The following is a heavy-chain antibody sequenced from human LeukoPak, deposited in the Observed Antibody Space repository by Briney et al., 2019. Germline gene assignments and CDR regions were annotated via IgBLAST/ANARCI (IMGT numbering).Heavy chain of an antibody. Sequence: GGSLRLSCAASGFTFSSYWMSWVRQAPGKGLEWVANIKQDGSEKYYVDSVKGRFTISRDNAKNSLYLQMNSLRAEDTAVYYCASSGRTRLGPPLTIFGVVISPDAFDIWGQGTMVTVSS. CDR3: ASSGRTRLGPPLTIFGVVISPDAFDI. CDR2: IKQDGSEK. J-gene: IGHJ3*02. D-gene: IGHD3-3*01. V-gene: IGHV3-7*01. CDR1: GFTFSSYW.